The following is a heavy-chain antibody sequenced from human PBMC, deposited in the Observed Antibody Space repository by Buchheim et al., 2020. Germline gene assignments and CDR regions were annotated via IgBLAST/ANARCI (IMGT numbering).Heavy chain of an antibody. J-gene: IGHJ4*02. V-gene: IGHV3-30*04. CDR2: ISYDGSNK. D-gene: IGHD3-22*01. CDR3: ALGPRPTYYYDSSGYYPIDY. CDR1: GFTFSGYA. Sequence: QVQLVESGGGVVQPGRSLRLSCAASGFTFSGYAMHWVRQAPGKGLEWVAVISYDGSNKYYADSVKGRFTISRDNSKNTLYLQMNSLRAEDTAVYYCALGPRPTYYYDSSGYYPIDYWGQGTL.